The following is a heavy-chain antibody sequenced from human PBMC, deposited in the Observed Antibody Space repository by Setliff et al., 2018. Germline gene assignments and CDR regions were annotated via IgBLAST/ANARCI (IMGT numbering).Heavy chain of an antibody. CDR2: LSPYSGNT. J-gene: IGHJ1*01. Sequence: ASVKVSCKASGDTFSTYSLSWVRQAPGQGLEWMGWLSPYSGNTYSAQKFQGRLTLTTDTSTTTAYMELKSLTSGDTAIYYCAKLVRYCSSRTCQRASGDEYLGQGTLVTVSS. CDR1: GDTFSTYS. V-gene: IGHV1-18*01. CDR3: AKLVRYCSSRTCQRASGDEY. D-gene: IGHD2-15*01.